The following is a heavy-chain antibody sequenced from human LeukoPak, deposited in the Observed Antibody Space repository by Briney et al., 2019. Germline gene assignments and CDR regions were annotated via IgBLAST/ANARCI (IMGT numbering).Heavy chain of an antibody. D-gene: IGHD4-11*01. Sequence: PSETLSLTCAVYGGSFSGYYWSWIRQPPGKGLEWIGEINHSGSTNYNPSLKSRVTISVDTSKNQFSLKLSSVTAADTAVYYCAREPVTAGSFDYWGQGTLVTVSS. J-gene: IGHJ4*02. CDR1: GGSFSGYY. V-gene: IGHV4-34*01. CDR3: AREPVTAGSFDY. CDR2: INHSGST.